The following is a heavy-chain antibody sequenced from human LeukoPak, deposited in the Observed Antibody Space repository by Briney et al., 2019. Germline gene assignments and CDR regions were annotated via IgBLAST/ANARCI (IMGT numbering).Heavy chain of an antibody. V-gene: IGHV4-34*01. CDR3: ARGLRIWYQYLDY. CDR1: GGSFRVYY. CDR2: INHSGSN. Sequence: SETLSLTSAVYGGSFRVYYWSWISQPLGKGLEWIGEINHSGSNNYNPSLKSRVTISVDTSKNQFSLKLSSVTAVDTAVYYCARGLRIWYQYLDYWGQGTLVTASS. J-gene: IGHJ4*02. D-gene: IGHD6-13*01.